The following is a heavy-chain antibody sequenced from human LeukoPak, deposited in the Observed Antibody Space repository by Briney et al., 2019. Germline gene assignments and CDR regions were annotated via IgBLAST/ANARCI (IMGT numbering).Heavy chain of an antibody. Sequence: GGSLRLSCTVSGFTLSSNSMSWVRQAPGKGLEWVSSIYSGGNTHYSDSAKGRFTISRDNSKNTLYLQMTSLRADDTAVYYCARRAGEYSHPYDYWGQGNLVTVSS. CDR3: ARRAGEYSHPYDY. CDR2: IYSGGNT. V-gene: IGHV3-53*01. CDR1: GFTLSSNS. D-gene: IGHD4-17*01. J-gene: IGHJ4*02.